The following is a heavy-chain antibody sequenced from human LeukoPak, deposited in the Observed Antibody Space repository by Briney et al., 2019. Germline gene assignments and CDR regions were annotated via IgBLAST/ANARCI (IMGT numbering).Heavy chain of an antibody. CDR2: FDPEDGET. CDR3: ARGRNYYDSSGYPGPMYNWFDP. D-gene: IGHD3-22*01. CDR1: GYTLTELS. V-gene: IGHV1-24*01. Sequence: ASVKVSCKVSGYTLTELSMHWVRQAPGKGLEWMGGFDPEDGETIYAQKFQGRVTITADESTSTAYMELSSLRSEDTAVYYCARGRNYYDSSGYPGPMYNWFDPWGQGTLVTVSS. J-gene: IGHJ5*02.